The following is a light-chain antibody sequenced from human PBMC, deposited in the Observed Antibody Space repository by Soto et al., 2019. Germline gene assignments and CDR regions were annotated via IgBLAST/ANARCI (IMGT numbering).Light chain of an antibody. CDR1: QRISAY. CDR3: QQSYNNPLT. V-gene: IGKV1-39*01. J-gene: IGKJ4*01. Sequence: DIQMTHSPSSLSAYVGDRVTITCRASQRISAYLNWYQHKPGKAPRLLIYTASSLQSGVPSRFSGSGSGTDFTLTISSLQPEDFATYYCQQSYNNPLTFGGGTKVDIK. CDR2: TAS.